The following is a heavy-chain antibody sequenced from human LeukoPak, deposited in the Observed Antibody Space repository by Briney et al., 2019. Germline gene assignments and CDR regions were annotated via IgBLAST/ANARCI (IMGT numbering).Heavy chain of an antibody. J-gene: IGHJ4*02. CDR1: GFTFSNYW. Sequence: PGGSLRLSCAASGFTFSNYWMHWVRQAPGKGLEWVSSITRSSNYIYYADSVKGRFTISRDNAKDSLYLQMNSLRAEDTAVYYCVRARYDSSGYYSIFDYWGQGTLVTVSS. V-gene: IGHV3-21*01. CDR2: ITRSSNYI. CDR3: VRARYDSSGYYSIFDY. D-gene: IGHD3-22*01.